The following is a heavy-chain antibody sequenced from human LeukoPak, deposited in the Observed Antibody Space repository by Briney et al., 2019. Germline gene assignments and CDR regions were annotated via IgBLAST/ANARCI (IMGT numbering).Heavy chain of an antibody. D-gene: IGHD3-3*01. CDR1: GFTFSSYW. J-gene: IGHJ4*02. V-gene: IGHV3-7*01. CDR2: IKQDGSEK. CDR3: ARDLMYYDFWSGYYPLDY. Sequence: GGSLRLSCAASGFTFSSYWMSWVRQAPGKGLEWVANIKQDGSEKYYVDSVKGRFTISRDNAKNSLYLQMNSLRAEDTAVYYCARDLMYYDFWSGYYPLDYWGQGTLVTVSS.